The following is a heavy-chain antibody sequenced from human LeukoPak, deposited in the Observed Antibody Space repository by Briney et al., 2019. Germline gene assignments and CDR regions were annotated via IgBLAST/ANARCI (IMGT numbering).Heavy chain of an antibody. J-gene: IGHJ4*02. CDR3: AKDHGYFDY. CDR2: ISYDGSNK. Sequence: GGSLRLSCAASGFTFSSYGMHWVRQAPGKGLEWVAVISYDGSNKYYADSVKGRFTISRDNSKNTLYLQMNSLRAEDTAVYYCAKDHGYFDYWGQGTLVTVSS. V-gene: IGHV3-30*18. CDR1: GFTFSSYG.